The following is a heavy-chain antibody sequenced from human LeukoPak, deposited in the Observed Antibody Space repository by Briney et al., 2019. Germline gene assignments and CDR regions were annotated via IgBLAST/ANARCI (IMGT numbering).Heavy chain of an antibody. CDR1: GFTFSSYA. CDR2: ISSSSSYI. Sequence: GGSLRLSCAASGFTFSSYAMSWVRQAPGKGLEWVSSISSSSSYIYYADSVKGRFTISRDNAKNSLYLQMNSLRAEDTAVYYCARDERLTGTPDAFDIWGQGTMVTVSS. D-gene: IGHD1-20*01. CDR3: ARDERLTGTPDAFDI. V-gene: IGHV3-21*01. J-gene: IGHJ3*02.